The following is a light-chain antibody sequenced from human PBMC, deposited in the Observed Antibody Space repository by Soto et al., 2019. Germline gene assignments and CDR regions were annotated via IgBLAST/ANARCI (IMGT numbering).Light chain of an antibody. V-gene: IGLV7-46*01. CDR2: DTT. CDR3: LLSYGGTWV. J-gene: IGLJ3*02. Sequence: QAVVTQEPSLTVSPGGTVTLTCASSTGAVTSAHYPYWFQQKPGKAPRTLIFDTTNTHSWSTARFSGSLLVGKAALTLSRVPPEDEADYYCLLSYGGTWVFGGGTKLTVL. CDR1: TGAVTSAHY.